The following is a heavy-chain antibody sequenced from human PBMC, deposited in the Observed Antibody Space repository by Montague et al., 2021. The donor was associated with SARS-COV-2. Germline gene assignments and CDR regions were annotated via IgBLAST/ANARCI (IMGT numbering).Heavy chain of an antibody. D-gene: IGHD3-10*01. CDR3: AREISGPDYFDY. CDR2: IYYSGST. J-gene: IGHJ4*02. CDR1: GGSISSNY. V-gene: IGHV4-59*01. Sequence: SETLSLTCTVSGGSISSNYWNWIRQPPGRGLEWIGYIYYSGSTNYNPSLESRVTISADTSKNHFSLKLRSVTAADTAVYYCAREISGPDYFDYWGQGTLVTVS.